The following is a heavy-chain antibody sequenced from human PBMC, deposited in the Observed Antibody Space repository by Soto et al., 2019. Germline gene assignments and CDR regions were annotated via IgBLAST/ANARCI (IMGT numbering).Heavy chain of an antibody. CDR3: AKEVVAFSSSWYGHYYGMDV. CDR2: ISGSGGSP. CDR1: GVTCITYT. Sequence: AGGSLRLSCAASGVTCITYTMSWVRQAPGKGLEWVSAISGSGGSPSYADSVQGRFTISRDNPKNTLYLQMNSLRAEDTAVYYCAKEVVAFSSSWYGHYYGMDVWGQGTTVTVSS. J-gene: IGHJ6*02. D-gene: IGHD6-13*01. V-gene: IGHV3-23*01.